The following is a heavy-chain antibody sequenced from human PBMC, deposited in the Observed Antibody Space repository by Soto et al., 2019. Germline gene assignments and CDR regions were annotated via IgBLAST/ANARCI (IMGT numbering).Heavy chain of an antibody. D-gene: IGHD2-8*01. J-gene: IGHJ6*02. CDR1: GFTFSSYA. V-gene: IGHV3-30-3*01. Sequence: QVQLVESGGGVVQPGRSLRLSCAASGFTFSSYAMHWVLQAPGKGLEWVAVVSYDGSNKYYADSLKGRFTISRDNSKNTLYLQMNSLRAEDTAVYYCAREQWDYYYGMDVWGQGTTVTVSS. CDR3: AREQWDYYYGMDV. CDR2: VSYDGSNK.